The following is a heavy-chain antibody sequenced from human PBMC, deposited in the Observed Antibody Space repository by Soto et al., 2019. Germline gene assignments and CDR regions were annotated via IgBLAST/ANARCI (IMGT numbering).Heavy chain of an antibody. V-gene: IGHV3-23*01. CDR2: ISGSGGST. D-gene: IGHD6-13*01. Sequence: GGSLRLSCAASGFTFSSYAMSWVRQAPGKGLEWVSAISGSGGSTYYADSVRGRFTISRDNSKNTLYLQMNSLRAEDTAVYYCAKDHLGYSSSWALHYWGQGTLVSVSS. J-gene: IGHJ4*02. CDR3: AKDHLGYSSSWALHY. CDR1: GFTFSSYA.